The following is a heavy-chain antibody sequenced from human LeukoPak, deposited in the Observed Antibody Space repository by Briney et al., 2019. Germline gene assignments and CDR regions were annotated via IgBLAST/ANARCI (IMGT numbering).Heavy chain of an antibody. V-gene: IGHV3-23*01. CDR2: ISGSGGST. CDR3: AKGGYYYDSSGYLDY. CDR1: GFTFSSYA. J-gene: IGHJ4*02. Sequence: GGSLRLSCAASGFTFSSYAMSWVRQAPGKGLEWVSAISGSGGSTYYADSGKGRFTISRDNSKNTLYLQMNSLRAEDTAVYYCAKGGYYYDSSGYLDYWGQGTLVTVSS. D-gene: IGHD3-22*01.